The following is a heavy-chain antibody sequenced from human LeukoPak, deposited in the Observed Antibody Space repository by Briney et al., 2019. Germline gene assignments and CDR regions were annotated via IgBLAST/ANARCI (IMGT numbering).Heavy chain of an antibody. CDR1: GYSFTDYD. CDR2: MNPKTDNT. Sequence: ASVKVSCKPSGYSFTDYDIHWVRQATGQGLEWMGWMNPKTDNTEYAQKFQGRVTLTLTTSISTAYMELSSLKSEDTAVYFCARSGPISLRFWGQGTLVTVSS. V-gene: IGHV1-8*01. CDR3: ARSGPISLRF. D-gene: IGHD2/OR15-2a*01. J-gene: IGHJ4*02.